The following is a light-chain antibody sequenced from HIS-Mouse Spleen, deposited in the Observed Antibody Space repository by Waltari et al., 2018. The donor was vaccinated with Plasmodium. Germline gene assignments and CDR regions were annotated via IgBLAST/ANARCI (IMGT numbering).Light chain of an antibody. Sequence: QSALTQPAPVSGSPGQSITISCTGTSRDVGSYNLVSWYQQHQGKAPKLMIYEGSKRPSGVSNRFSGSKSGNTASLTISGLQAEDEADYYCCSYAGSSTFVVFGGGTKLTVL. J-gene: IGLJ2*01. CDR1: SRDVGSYNL. CDR2: EGS. CDR3: CSYAGSSTFVV. V-gene: IGLV2-23*03.